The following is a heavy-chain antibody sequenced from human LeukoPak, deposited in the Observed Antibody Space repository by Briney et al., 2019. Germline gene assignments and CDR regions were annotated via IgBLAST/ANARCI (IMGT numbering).Heavy chain of an antibody. D-gene: IGHD3-16*02. CDR1: GGSISSGDYY. V-gene: IGHV4-30-4*01. J-gene: IGHJ6*02. Sequence: SQTLSLTCTVSGGSISSGDYYWSWIRQPPGKGLEWIGYIYYSGSTYYNPSLKSRVTISVDTSKNQFSLKLSSETAADTAVYYCARAHQDDYVWGSYRPQGMDVWGQGTTVTVSS. CDR2: IYYSGST. CDR3: ARAHQDDYVWGSYRPQGMDV.